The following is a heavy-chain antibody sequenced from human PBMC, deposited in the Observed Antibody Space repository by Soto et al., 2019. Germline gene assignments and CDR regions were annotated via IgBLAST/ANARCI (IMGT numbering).Heavy chain of an antibody. D-gene: IGHD3-10*01. CDR1: GFTFSSYA. Sequence: PGGSLRLSCAASGFTFSSYAMSWVRQAPGKGLEWVSAISGSGGSTYYADSVKGRFTISRDNSKNTLYLQMNSLRAEDTAVYYCALEVTMVRGVRRPYYYGMDVWGQGTTVTVSS. J-gene: IGHJ6*02. CDR3: ALEVTMVRGVRRPYYYGMDV. V-gene: IGHV3-23*01. CDR2: ISGSGGST.